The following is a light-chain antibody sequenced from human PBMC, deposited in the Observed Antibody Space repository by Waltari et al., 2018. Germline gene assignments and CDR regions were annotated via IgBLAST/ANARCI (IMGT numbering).Light chain of an antibody. CDR2: GAS. V-gene: IGKV3-20*01. J-gene: IGKJ4*01. CDR3: QQYDGSVVT. CDR1: QSITGSC. Sequence: CRASQSITGSCLIWYHQKPGQAPRLLIYGASTRATGIPDRFSGGGSGADFTLTISRLEPEDSAVYYCQQYDGSVVTFGGGTKVEIK.